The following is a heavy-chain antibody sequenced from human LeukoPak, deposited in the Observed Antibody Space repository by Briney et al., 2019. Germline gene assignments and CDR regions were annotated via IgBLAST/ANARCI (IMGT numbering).Heavy chain of an antibody. V-gene: IGHV1-24*01. J-gene: IGHJ3*02. Sequence: ASVKVSCKASGYTFTGYYMHWVRQAPGKGLEWMGGFDPEDGETIYAQKFQGRVTMTEDTSTDTAYMELSSLRSEDTAVYYCATYDYGDYEESDAFDIWGQGTMVTVSS. D-gene: IGHD4-17*01. CDR3: ATYDYGDYEESDAFDI. CDR1: GYTFTGYY. CDR2: FDPEDGET.